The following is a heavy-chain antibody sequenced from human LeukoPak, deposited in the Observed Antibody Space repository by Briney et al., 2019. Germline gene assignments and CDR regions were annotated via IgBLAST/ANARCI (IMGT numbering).Heavy chain of an antibody. Sequence: SETLSLTCTVSSGSISSYYWSWIRQPPGKGLEWIGYIYYSGSTNYNPSLKSRVTISVDTSKNQFSLKLSSVTAADTAVYYCARTNYDFWSGYVSGNWFDPWGQGTLVTVSS. J-gene: IGHJ5*02. D-gene: IGHD3-3*01. CDR1: SGSISSYY. CDR2: IYYSGST. V-gene: IGHV4-59*01. CDR3: ARTNYDFWSGYVSGNWFDP.